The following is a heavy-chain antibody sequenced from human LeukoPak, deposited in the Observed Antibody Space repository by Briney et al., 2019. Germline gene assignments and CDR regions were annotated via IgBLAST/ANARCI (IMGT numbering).Heavy chain of an antibody. CDR2: INHSGST. D-gene: IGHD2-2*01. V-gene: IGHV4-34*01. J-gene: IGHJ4*02. Sequence: SETLSLTCAVYGGSFSGYYWSWIRQPPGKGLEWIGEINHSGSTNYNPSLKSRVTISVDTSKNQFSLKLSSVTAADTAVYYCAREGVVPAASNRGDYWGQGTLVTVSS. CDR1: GGSFSGYY. CDR3: AREGVVPAASNRGDY.